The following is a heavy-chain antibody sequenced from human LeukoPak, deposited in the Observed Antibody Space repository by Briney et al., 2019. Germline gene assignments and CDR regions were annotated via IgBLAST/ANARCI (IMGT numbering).Heavy chain of an antibody. CDR3: ARGESNTYYFDY. D-gene: IGHD2/OR15-2a*01. Sequence: SETLSLTCTVSGGSISTYYWSWVRQPPGKGLEWIGYIYYSGSTNYNPSLKSRVTISIDTSKTQFSLKLSSVTAADTAIYYCARGESNTYYFDYWGQGTLVIVSS. V-gene: IGHV4-59*01. CDR1: GGSISTYY. J-gene: IGHJ4*02. CDR2: IYYSGST.